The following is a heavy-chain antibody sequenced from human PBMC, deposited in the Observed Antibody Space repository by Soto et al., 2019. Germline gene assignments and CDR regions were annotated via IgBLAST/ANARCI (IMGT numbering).Heavy chain of an antibody. CDR3: AREIVTAGGNNYFDP. D-gene: IGHD2-21*02. J-gene: IGHJ5*02. Sequence: QVQLQESGPRLVKPSESLSLTCGVSGGTVASSHWWSWVRQSPGRGLEWIGNVYHTGDTNFNPSLQNRVTFSVDKSNNQFSLRLTAETAADTAEYFCAREIVTAGGNNYFDPWGPGNLVTVSS. CDR2: VYHTGDT. CDR1: GGTVASSHW. V-gene: IGHV4-4*02.